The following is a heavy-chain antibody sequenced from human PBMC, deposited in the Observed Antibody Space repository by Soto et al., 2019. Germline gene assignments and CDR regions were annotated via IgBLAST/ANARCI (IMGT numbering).Heavy chain of an antibody. Sequence: ASVTVSCKASGYTFTGYYMHWVGQAPGQGLEWMGWINPNSGDTNYAQKFQGWVTMTRDTSISTAYMELSRLRSDDTAVYYCARNRYYGSGSYGATYYMDVWGKGTTVTVSS. CDR3: ARNRYYGSGSYGATYYMDV. V-gene: IGHV1-2*04. CDR2: INPNSGDT. J-gene: IGHJ6*03. CDR1: GYTFTGYY. D-gene: IGHD3-10*01.